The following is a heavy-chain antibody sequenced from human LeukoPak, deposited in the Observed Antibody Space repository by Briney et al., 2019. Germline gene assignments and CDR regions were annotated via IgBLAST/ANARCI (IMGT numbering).Heavy chain of an antibody. V-gene: IGHV1-46*01. CDR1: GYTFINYY. D-gene: IGHD7-27*01. J-gene: IGHJ4*02. CDR3: ATSPQLGITTYLDN. Sequence: ASVKVSCKASGYTFINYYMHWVRQAPGQGLEWMGITNPSGGGTTYAPKFQGRVTMTRDTSTSTVYMELSSLGSEDTAVYSCATSPQLGITTYLDNWGQGTLVTVSS. CDR2: TNPSGGGT.